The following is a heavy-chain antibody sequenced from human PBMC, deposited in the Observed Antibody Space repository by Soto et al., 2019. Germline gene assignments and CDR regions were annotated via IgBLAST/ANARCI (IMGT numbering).Heavy chain of an antibody. Sequence: EVQLVQSGGGLVQHGRSLSLSCAASGFTFDDYAMHWVRLAPGKGLQCVSGISWHSGSIRYPDSVTGPFTISRDNAKNSLYLQMRILSAEDAALDYCAKDMGVVEVAGGSGGLDYWGQGTRVTVSS. D-gene: IGHD6-19*01. CDR1: GFTFDDYA. CDR2: ISWHSGSI. J-gene: IGHJ4*02. V-gene: IGHV3-9*01. CDR3: AKDMGVVEVAGGSGGLDY.